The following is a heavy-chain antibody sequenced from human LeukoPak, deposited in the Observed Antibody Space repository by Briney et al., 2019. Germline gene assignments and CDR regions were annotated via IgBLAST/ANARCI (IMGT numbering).Heavy chain of an antibody. Sequence: GGSLRLSCAASGFTFSSYDMHWVRQATGKGLEWVSAIGTAGDTYYPGSVKGRFTISRENAKNSLYLQMNSLRAGDTAAYYCARDQSYYGSGSNTAYNWFDPWGQGTLVTVSS. D-gene: IGHD3-10*01. CDR3: ARDQSYYGSGSNTAYNWFDP. J-gene: IGHJ5*02. V-gene: IGHV3-13*01. CDR2: IGTAGDT. CDR1: GFTFSSYD.